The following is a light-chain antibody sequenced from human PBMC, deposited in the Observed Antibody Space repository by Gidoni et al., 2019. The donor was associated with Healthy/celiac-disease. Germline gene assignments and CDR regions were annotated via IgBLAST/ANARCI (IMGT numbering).Light chain of an antibody. CDR3: AAWDDSLSGPV. CDR1: SSNIGSNY. V-gene: IGLV1-47*01. CDR2: RNN. Sequence: QSPLTQLPSASGTPGLRVTISRSGSSSNIGSNYVYRYQQLPGTAPKLLIYRNNQGPSGFPYRFSGSKSGTSASLAISGLRSEDVADYYCAAWDDSLSGPVFGGGTKLTVL. J-gene: IGLJ2*01.